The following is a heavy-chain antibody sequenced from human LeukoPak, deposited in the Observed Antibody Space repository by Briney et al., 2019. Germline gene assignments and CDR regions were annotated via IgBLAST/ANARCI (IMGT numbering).Heavy chain of an antibody. CDR3: ARLSTVTTSFDY. CDR1: GGSISSGSYY. D-gene: IGHD4-17*01. Sequence: SETLSLTCTVSGGSISSGSYYWSWIRQPAGKGLEWIGRIFTSGSTKYNPSLKSRVTISVDTSKNQFSLKLSSVTAADTAVYYCARLSTVTTSFDYWGQGTLVTASS. CDR2: IFTSGST. J-gene: IGHJ4*02. V-gene: IGHV4-61*02.